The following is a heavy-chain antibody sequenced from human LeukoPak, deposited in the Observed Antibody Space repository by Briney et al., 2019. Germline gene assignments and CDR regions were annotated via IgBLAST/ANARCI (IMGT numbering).Heavy chain of an antibody. J-gene: IGHJ4*02. CDR1: GFTFSTFG. CDR2: ISASGGST. V-gene: IGHV3-23*01. CDR3: AKDQRRESPHYLDS. Sequence: GGPLRLSCAASGFTFSTFGMNWVRQAPGKGLEWVSGISASGGSTYYADSVRGRFTISRDNSKNTLYVQMNSLRDEDTAVYYCAKDQRRESPHYLDSWGQGTLVTVSS.